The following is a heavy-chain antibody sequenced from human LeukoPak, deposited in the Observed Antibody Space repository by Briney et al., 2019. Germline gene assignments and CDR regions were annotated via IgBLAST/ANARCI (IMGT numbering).Heavy chain of an antibody. CDR2: IIPIFGTA. CDR1: GGTFSSYA. Sequence: SVKVSCKASGGTFSSYAISWVRQAPGQGREWMGEIIPIFGTANYAQKFQGRVTITADESPSTAYMELSSLRSEDTAVYYCAREKYYYYGSGSFSYFDYWGQGTLVTVSS. V-gene: IGHV1-69*13. CDR3: AREKYYYYGSGSFSYFDY. D-gene: IGHD3-10*01. J-gene: IGHJ4*02.